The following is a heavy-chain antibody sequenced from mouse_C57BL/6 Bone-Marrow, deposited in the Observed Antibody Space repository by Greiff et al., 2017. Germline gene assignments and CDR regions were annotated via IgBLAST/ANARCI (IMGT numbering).Heavy chain of an antibody. D-gene: IGHD1-1*01. Sequence: EVQGVGSGGGLVKPGGSLKLSCAASGFTFSSYAMSWVRQTPEKRLEWVATISDGGSYTYYPDNVKGRFTISRDNAKNNLYLQMSHLKSEDTAMYYCAREITTVLGDYWGQGTTLTVSS. J-gene: IGHJ2*01. CDR2: ISDGGSYT. CDR1: GFTFSSYA. V-gene: IGHV5-4*01. CDR3: AREITTVLGDY.